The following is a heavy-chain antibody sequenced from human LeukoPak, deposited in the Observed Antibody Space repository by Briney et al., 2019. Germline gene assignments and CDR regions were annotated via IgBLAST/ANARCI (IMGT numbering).Heavy chain of an antibody. CDR2: ISWNSGSI. CDR3: AKGGHALDY. CDR1: GFTFDGYA. D-gene: IGHD2-8*01. V-gene: IGHV3-9*01. J-gene: IGHJ4*02. Sequence: PAGRSLRLSCAASGFTFDGYAMHWVRQAPGKGLEWVSGISWNSGSIGYADSVKGRFTISRDNAKNPLYLQMNSLRAEDTALYYCAKGGHALDYWGQGTLVTVSS.